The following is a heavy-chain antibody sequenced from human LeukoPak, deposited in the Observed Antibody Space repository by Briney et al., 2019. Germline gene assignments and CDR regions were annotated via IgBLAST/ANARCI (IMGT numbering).Heavy chain of an antibody. D-gene: IGHD5-18*01. J-gene: IGHJ4*02. CDR3: AGQERGYRYDY. CDR1: GFTFSDYY. V-gene: IGHV3-11*01. CDR2: ISSSGNTI. Sequence: PGGSLRLSCAASGFTFSDYYMSSIRPAPGKGLEWVSYISSSGNTIYYADSVKGRFTISRDNAKNSLYLQMNSLRAEDTAVYYCAGQERGYRYDYWGQGTLVTVSS.